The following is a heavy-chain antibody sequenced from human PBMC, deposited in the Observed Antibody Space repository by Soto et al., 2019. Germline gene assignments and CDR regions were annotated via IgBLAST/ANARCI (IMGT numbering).Heavy chain of an antibody. V-gene: IGHV4-39*01. CDR1: GGSISSSSYY. CDR3: ARHLITIFGVVILNWFDP. CDR2: IYYSGST. D-gene: IGHD3-3*01. Sequence: QLQLQESGPGLVKPSETLSLTCTVSGGSISSSSYYWGWIRQPPGKGLEWIGSIYYSGSTYYNPSLKSRVTISVDTSKNQFSLKLSSVTAADTAVYYCARHLITIFGVVILNWFDPWGQGTLVTVSS. J-gene: IGHJ5*02.